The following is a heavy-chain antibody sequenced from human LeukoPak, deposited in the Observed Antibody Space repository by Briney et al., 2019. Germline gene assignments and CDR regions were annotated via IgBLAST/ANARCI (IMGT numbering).Heavy chain of an antibody. CDR3: ARAAYDSSGSDY. D-gene: IGHD3-22*01. J-gene: IGHJ4*02. V-gene: IGHV3-21*01. CDR1: GFTVSSNE. Sequence: GGSLRLSCAASGFTVSSNEMSWVRQGPGKGLEWVSFISSGSSYIYYADSVRGRFTISRDNAKNSLYLQMNSLRAEDTAVYYCARAAYDSSGSDYWGQGTLVTVSS. CDR2: ISSGSSYI.